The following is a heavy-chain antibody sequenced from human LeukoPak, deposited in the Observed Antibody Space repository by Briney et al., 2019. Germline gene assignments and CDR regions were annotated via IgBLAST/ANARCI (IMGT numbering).Heavy chain of an antibody. V-gene: IGHV6-1*01. CDR1: RDSVSSNSVA. D-gene: IGHD6-25*01. J-gene: IGHJ4*02. CDR3: ARGSSGSFDY. CDR2: TYYRSQWHY. Sequence: SQTLSLTCAISRDSVSSNSVAWNWIRQTPSRGLEWLGRTYYRSQWHYDYAVSVKSRIIINPDTSKNQFSLHLNSVTPEDTAVYYCARGSSGSFDYWGQGTLVTLSS.